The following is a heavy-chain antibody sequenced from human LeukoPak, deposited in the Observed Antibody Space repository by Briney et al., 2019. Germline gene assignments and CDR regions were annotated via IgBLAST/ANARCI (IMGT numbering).Heavy chain of an antibody. Sequence: SETLSLTCTVSGGSISSYYWSWIRQPPGKGLEWIGYIYYSGSTNYNPSLKSRVTISVDTSKNQFSLKLSSVTAADTAVYYCARDRNWFDPWGQGTLVTVSS. J-gene: IGHJ5*02. CDR1: GGSISSYY. CDR3: ARDRNWFDP. CDR2: IYYSGST. V-gene: IGHV4-59*01.